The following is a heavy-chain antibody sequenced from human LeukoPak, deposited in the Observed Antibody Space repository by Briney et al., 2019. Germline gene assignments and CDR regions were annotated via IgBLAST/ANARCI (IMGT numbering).Heavy chain of an antibody. Sequence: QPGRSLRLSCAASGFTFSSYGMHWVRQAPGKGLEWVAVIWYDGSNKYYADSVKGRFTISRDNSKNTLYLQMNSLRAEDTAVYYCARGTYYYDSSGYYSDYWGQGTLVTVSS. CDR3: ARGTYYYDSSGYYSDY. CDR2: IWYDGSNK. V-gene: IGHV3-33*01. CDR1: GFTFSSYG. J-gene: IGHJ4*02. D-gene: IGHD3-22*01.